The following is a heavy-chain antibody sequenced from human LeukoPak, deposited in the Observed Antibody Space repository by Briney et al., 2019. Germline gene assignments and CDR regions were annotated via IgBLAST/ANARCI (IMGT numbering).Heavy chain of an antibody. CDR2: IYYSGST. V-gene: IGHV4-31*03. CDR1: GGPISSGGYY. J-gene: IGHJ4*02. Sequence: PSETLSLTCTVSGGPISSGGYYWSWIRQHPGKGLEWIGYIYYSGSTYYNPSLKSRVTISVDTSKNQFSLKLSSVTAADTAVYYCARGRGYSLKFDYWGQGTLVTVSS. CDR3: ARGRGYSLKFDY. D-gene: IGHD5-18*01.